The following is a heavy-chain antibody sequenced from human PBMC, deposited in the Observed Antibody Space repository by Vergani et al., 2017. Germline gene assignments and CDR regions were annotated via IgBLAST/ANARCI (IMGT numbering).Heavy chain of an antibody. D-gene: IGHD6-19*01. CDR3: ARGVSSGWPHYYYYYMDV. V-gene: IGHV3-7*01. CDR2: IKQDGSEK. J-gene: IGHJ6*03. Sequence: EVQLVESGGGLVQPGGSLRLSCAASGFTFSSYWMSWVRQAPGKGLEWVANIKQDGSEKYYVDSVKGRFTISRDNAKNSLYLQMNSLRAEDTAVYYCARGVSSGWPHYYYYYMDVWGKGTTVTVSS. CDR1: GFTFSSYW.